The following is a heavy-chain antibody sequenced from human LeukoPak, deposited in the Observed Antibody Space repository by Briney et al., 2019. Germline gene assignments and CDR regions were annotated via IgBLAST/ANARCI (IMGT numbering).Heavy chain of an antibody. CDR3: ARQYSANFPRNYFDY. V-gene: IGHV4-59*01. CDR2: IYYSGTT. CDR1: GGSISSYY. J-gene: IGHJ4*02. Sequence: PSETLSLTCTASGGSISSYYWSWIRQPPGKGLEWLGYIYYSGTTNYNPSLQSRVTLSIDTSKNRFPLKLSSVTAADTAVYYCARQYSANFPRNYFDYWGQGTLVTVSS. D-gene: IGHD1-26*01.